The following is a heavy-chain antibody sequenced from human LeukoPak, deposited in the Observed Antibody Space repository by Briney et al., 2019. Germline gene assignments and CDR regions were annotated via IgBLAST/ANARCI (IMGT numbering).Heavy chain of an antibody. CDR2: INPSGGST. D-gene: IGHD2-2*01. CDR1: GYTFTSYY. V-gene: IGHV1-46*01. Sequence: ASVKVPCKASGYTFTSYYMHWVRQAPGQGLEWMGIINPSGGSTSYAQKFQGRVTMTRDTSTSTVYMELSSLRSEDTAVYYCARDHIVVVPAAMENYYYYGMDVWGKGTTVTVSS. CDR3: ARDHIVVVPAAMENYYYYGMDV. J-gene: IGHJ6*04.